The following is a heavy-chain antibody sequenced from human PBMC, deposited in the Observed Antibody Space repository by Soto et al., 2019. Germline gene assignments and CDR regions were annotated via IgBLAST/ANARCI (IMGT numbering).Heavy chain of an antibody. Sequence: SETLSLTCSVSGASISSVAFCWIWILQHPGKALEWIGYICYRGNTYYNPSLKSRVTISRDTSKSHFSLNVNSVTAADTALYYCARVSATGTRWFDSWGQGTLVTVSS. CDR3: ARVSATGTRWFDS. CDR1: GASISSVAFC. CDR2: ICYRGNT. D-gene: IGHD1-1*01. J-gene: IGHJ5*01. V-gene: IGHV4-31*03.